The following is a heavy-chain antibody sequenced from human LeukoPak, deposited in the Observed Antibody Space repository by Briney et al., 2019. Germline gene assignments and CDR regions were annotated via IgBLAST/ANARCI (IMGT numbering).Heavy chain of an antibody. CDR2: IKQDGSEK. CDR1: GFTFSDYY. CDR3: ARDPYSGSYVYYFDY. J-gene: IGHJ4*02. D-gene: IGHD1-26*01. Sequence: PGGSLRLSCAASGFTFSDYYMSWIRQAPGKGLEWVANIKQDGSEKYYVDTVKGRFTISRDNAKNSLYLQMNSLRAEDTAVYYCARDPYSGSYVYYFDYWGQGTLVTVSS. V-gene: IGHV3-7*01.